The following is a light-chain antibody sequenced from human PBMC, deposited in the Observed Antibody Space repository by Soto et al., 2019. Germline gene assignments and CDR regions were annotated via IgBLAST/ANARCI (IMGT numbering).Light chain of an antibody. Sequence: RVMTQSPVTLSVSPGERATLSCRASQSVSTSYLAWYQQKPGQAPRLLIYGASSRATGIPDRFSGSGSGTDFTLTINRLEPEDFAVYYCQRYGSSPSWTFGQGTKVEIK. CDR1: QSVSTSY. J-gene: IGKJ1*01. V-gene: IGKV3-20*01. CDR2: GAS. CDR3: QRYGSSPSWT.